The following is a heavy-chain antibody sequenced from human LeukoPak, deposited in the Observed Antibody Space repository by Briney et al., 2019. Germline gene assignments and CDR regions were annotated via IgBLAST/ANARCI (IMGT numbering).Heavy chain of an antibody. Sequence: SETLSLTGVVYGGYFSGYYWSWIRQPPGKGLEWIGEINHSGSTNYNPSLKSRVTISVDTSKNQFSLKLSSVTAADTAVYYCARGRVRLLWVGGYYMDVWGKGTTVTVSS. CDR1: GGYFSGYY. J-gene: IGHJ6*03. CDR3: ARGRVRLLWVGGYYMDV. V-gene: IGHV4-34*01. D-gene: IGHD3-10*01. CDR2: INHSGST.